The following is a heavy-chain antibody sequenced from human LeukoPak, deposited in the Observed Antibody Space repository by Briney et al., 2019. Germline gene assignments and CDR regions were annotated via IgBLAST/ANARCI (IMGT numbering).Heavy chain of an antibody. Sequence: SETLSLTCTVPGGSTISHYWSWIRQPPGKGLEWIGYIYYSGSTNYNPSLKSRVTISVDTSKNQFSLKLSSVTAADTAVYYCARTKYSSSPRFDYWGQGTLVTVSS. CDR3: ARTKYSSSPRFDY. J-gene: IGHJ4*02. D-gene: IGHD6-6*01. V-gene: IGHV4-59*11. CDR2: IYYSGST. CDR1: GGSTISHY.